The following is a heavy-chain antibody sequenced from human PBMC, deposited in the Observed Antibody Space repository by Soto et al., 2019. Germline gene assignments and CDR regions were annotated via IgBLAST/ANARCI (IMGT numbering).Heavy chain of an antibody. Sequence: SETLSLTCTVSGGSISSGGYYWSWIRQHPGKGLEWIGYIYYSGSTYYNPSLKSRVTISVDTSKNQFSLKLSSVTAADTAVYYCARADYGGNRGCYFDYWGQGTLVTVS. V-gene: IGHV4-31*03. CDR2: IYYSGST. D-gene: IGHD4-17*01. J-gene: IGHJ4*02. CDR1: GGSISSGGYY. CDR3: ARADYGGNRGCYFDY.